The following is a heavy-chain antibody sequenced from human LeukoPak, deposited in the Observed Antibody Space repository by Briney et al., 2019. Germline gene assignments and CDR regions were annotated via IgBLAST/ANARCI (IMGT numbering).Heavy chain of an antibody. V-gene: IGHV3-23*01. CDR1: GFTFSSYA. Sequence: PGGSLRLSCAASGFTFSSYAMSWVRQAPGKGLEWVSAISGSGGTTYYADSVKGRFTVSRDNSKNTVYLQITRVRAEDTGVYYCAKDHLPGIVVADRDYWGQGTLVTVSS. D-gene: IGHD6-19*01. CDR3: AKDHLPGIVVADRDY. CDR2: ISGSGGTT. J-gene: IGHJ4*02.